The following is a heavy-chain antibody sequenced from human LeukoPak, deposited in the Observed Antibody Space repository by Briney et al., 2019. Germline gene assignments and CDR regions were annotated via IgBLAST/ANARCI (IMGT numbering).Heavy chain of an antibody. CDR3: ARDVRRALRFNNFYPYFGMDV. J-gene: IGHJ6*04. CDR2: IYPNGST. Sequence: SETLSLTCSVSGAPINFYWSWIRQSPGKGLEWIGCIYPNGSTSYNSPLKSRVTISLDTSKKQVSLMLKSVTAADTAVYYCARDVRRALRFNNFYPYFGMDVWGKGTTVIVST. D-gene: IGHD3-3*01. CDR1: GAPINFY. V-gene: IGHV4-59*01.